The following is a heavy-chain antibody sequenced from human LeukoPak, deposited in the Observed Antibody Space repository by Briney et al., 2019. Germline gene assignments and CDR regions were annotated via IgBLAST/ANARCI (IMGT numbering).Heavy chain of an antibody. Sequence: GASVTVSCKASGYTFTSYGISWVRQAPGQGLEWMGWISAYNGNTNYAQKLQGRVTMTTDTSTSTAYMELRSLRSDDTAVYYCARDGTSGPSPSRYYDFWSGYYPTIYFDYWGQGTLVTVSS. CDR2: ISAYNGNT. J-gene: IGHJ4*02. CDR3: ARDGTSGPSPSRYYDFWSGYYPTIYFDY. D-gene: IGHD3-3*01. V-gene: IGHV1-18*01. CDR1: GYTFTSYG.